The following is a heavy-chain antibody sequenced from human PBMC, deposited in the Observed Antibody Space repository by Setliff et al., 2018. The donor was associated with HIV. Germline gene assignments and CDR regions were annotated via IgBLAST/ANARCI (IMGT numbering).Heavy chain of an antibody. J-gene: IGHJ3*02. CDR2: IYSSGST. CDR1: GGSINTYY. Sequence: SETLSLTCTVSGGSINTYYWSWIRQPPGKGLEWIGYIYSSGSTNFNPSLKSRVTLSIDTSKNQFSLNLTSMTAADTAVYFCVRHGYYYDFIDIWGQGTVVTVSS. V-gene: IGHV4-4*09. CDR3: VRHGYYYDFIDI. D-gene: IGHD3-22*01.